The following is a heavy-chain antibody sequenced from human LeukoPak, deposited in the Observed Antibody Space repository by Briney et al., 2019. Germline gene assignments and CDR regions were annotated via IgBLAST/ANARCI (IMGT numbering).Heavy chain of an antibody. D-gene: IGHD3-22*01. J-gene: IGHJ4*02. CDR3: AKSLFATMIVVVTGTFDY. CDR2: ISGSGGST. Sequence: GGSLRLSCAASGFIFSNYAMSWVRQAPGKGLEWVSGISGSGGSTVYVDSVKGRFTTSRDNSKNIMYLQMNSLRAEDTAVYYCAKSLFATMIVVVTGTFDYWGQGTLVTVSS. CDR1: GFIFSNYA. V-gene: IGHV3-23*01.